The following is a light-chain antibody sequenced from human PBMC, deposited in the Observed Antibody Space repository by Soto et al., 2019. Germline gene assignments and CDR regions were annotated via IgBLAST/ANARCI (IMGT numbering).Light chain of an antibody. Sequence: DIVMTQSPDSLAVSLGARATINCKYSQSVLYSSNNKNYLAWYQQKPGQPPKLLIYRASTRESGVPDRFSGSGSGTDFTLTISSLQAEDVAVYYCQQYYSTLPTFGQGTKVEIK. V-gene: IGKV4-1*01. CDR2: RAS. J-gene: IGKJ1*01. CDR1: QSVLYSSNNKNY. CDR3: QQYYSTLPT.